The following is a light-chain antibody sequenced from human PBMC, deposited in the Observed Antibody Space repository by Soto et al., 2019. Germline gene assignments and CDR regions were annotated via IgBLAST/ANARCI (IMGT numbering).Light chain of an antibody. J-gene: IGKJ4*01. CDR2: AAS. V-gene: IGKV1-39*01. Sequence: DIQMTQSPSSLSASVGDRFTITCRASQSISSYLNWYQQKPGKAPNLLIYAASTLQSGVPSRFSGSGSGTDFTLTIRSLQPEDFATYYCQQSYTTPHTFGGGTKVDIK. CDR1: QSISSY. CDR3: QQSYTTPHT.